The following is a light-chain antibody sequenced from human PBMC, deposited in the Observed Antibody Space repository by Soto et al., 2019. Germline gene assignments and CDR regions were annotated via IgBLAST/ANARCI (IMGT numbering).Light chain of an antibody. J-gene: IGKJ4*01. CDR3: QQYRNWPLT. CDR1: QTGGSD. CDR2: GAS. Sequence: EIVMTQSPATLSASPEERATLSCSASQTGGSDLAWYQQKPGLPPRLLIYGASSRSTGFPARFSGSGSGTEFTLNISSLQAEDVAVYYCQQYRNWPLTFGGGTKVEIK. V-gene: IGKV3-15*01.